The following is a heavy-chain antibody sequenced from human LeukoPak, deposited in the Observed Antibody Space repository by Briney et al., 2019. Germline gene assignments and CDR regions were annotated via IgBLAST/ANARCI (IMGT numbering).Heavy chain of an antibody. Sequence: GTSLRLSCAASGFTFTTYGMHWVRQSPGKGLEWVALITYDGYYKYYSDSVKGRFTISSDTSKNTLYLQMNSLRAEDTAVYYCAKMVHTEQWLVPFDYWGQGTLVTVSS. CDR2: ITYDGYYK. CDR1: GFTFTTYG. J-gene: IGHJ4*02. D-gene: IGHD6-19*01. V-gene: IGHV3-30*18. CDR3: AKMVHTEQWLVPFDY.